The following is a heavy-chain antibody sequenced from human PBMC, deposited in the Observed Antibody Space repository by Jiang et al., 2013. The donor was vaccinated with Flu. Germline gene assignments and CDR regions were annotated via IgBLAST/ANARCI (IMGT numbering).Heavy chain of an antibody. CDR2: ISGSGST. V-gene: IGHV3-23*01. J-gene: IGHJ4*02. CDR3: AKDRGPTVTISISDH. CDR1: GFDFNIYA. Sequence: VQLLESGGGLVQPGGSLRLSCAASGFDFNIYAMSWVRQAPGKGLEWVSAISGSGSTIYAESVKGRFTISRDNSKNTQYLQMSSLRVEDTAVYYCAKDRGPTVTISISDHWGQGTLVTVSS. D-gene: IGHD4-17*01.